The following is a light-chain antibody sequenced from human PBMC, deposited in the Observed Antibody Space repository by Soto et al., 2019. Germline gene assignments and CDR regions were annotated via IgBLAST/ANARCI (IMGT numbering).Light chain of an antibody. CDR1: QSVSSNY. J-gene: IGKJ1*01. CDR2: GAS. V-gene: IGKV3-20*01. CDR3: QQYGSLSWT. Sequence: DIVLTQSPGTLSLSPGERATLSCRASQSVSSNYLAWYQQKHGQAPRLLIHGASTRSTGVPDSFSGSGSGTNFTLTISRLEPEAFAVYHCQQYGSLSWTFGQGPKVELK.